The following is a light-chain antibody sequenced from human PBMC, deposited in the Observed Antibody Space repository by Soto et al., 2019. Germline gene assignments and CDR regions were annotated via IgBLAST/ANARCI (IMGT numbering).Light chain of an antibody. CDR1: QSISSY. J-gene: IGKJ2*01. Sequence: DIQMTQSPSSLSASVGDRVTITCRASQSISSYLNWYQQKPGEAPKLLIYAASSLQSGVPSRLSGSGSGTYFTLTISSLQPEYFATYYCQQSYSTPRMYTFGQGTKMEIK. V-gene: IGKV1-39*01. CDR2: AAS. CDR3: QQSYSTPRMYT.